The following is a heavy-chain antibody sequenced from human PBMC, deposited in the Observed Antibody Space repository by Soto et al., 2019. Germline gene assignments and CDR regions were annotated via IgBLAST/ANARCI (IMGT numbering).Heavy chain of an antibody. D-gene: IGHD1-7*01. Sequence: QEQLVESGGGVVQPGTSLRLSCAVPGGIFHGYGMHWVRQAPGKGLEWVAIIRFDGSNEEYADSVKGRFTISRDNSKNTLYLQMNTLVAEDTAVYYCASDGIGGTVFRGYLYYRGRGTVVTVSS. V-gene: IGHV3-33*01. CDR1: GGIFHGYG. CDR2: IRFDGSNE. J-gene: IGHJ4*02. CDR3: ASDGIGGTVFRGYLYY.